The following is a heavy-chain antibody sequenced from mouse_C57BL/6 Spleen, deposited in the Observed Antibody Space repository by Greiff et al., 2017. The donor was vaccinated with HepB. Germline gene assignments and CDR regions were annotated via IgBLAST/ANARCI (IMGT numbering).Heavy chain of an antibody. Sequence: EVQLQESGGGLVKPGGSLKLSCAASGFTFSDYGMHWVRQAPEKGLEWVAYISSGSSTIYYADTVKGRFTISRENDKNTLFLQMTSLRSEDTAMYYCALITTVAYWGQGTLVTVSA. CDR1: GFTFSDYG. CDR2: ISSGSSTI. D-gene: IGHD1-1*01. CDR3: ALITTVAY. V-gene: IGHV5-17*01. J-gene: IGHJ3*01.